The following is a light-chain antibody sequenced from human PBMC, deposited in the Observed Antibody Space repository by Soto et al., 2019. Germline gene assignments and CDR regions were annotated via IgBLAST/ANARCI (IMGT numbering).Light chain of an antibody. V-gene: IGKV3-11*01. J-gene: IGKJ1*01. Sequence: EIVLTQSPATLSLSPGGRAPLSCRASQSIGLAIAWYQHKPGQAPRLLIFDASQRATGIPARFRGSGSGTDFTLSISSLEPEDFAVYYCQQRTDRPPWTFGQGTRWIS. CDR3: QQRTDRPPWT. CDR1: QSIGLA. CDR2: DAS.